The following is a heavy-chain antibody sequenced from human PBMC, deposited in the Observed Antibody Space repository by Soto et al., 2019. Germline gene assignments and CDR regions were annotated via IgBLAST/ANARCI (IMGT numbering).Heavy chain of an antibody. CDR1: GFTFSSYG. CDR3: AKDLNYDSSGYYYYYYYGMDD. Sequence: QVQLAESGGGVVQPGRSLRLSCAASGFTFSSYGMHWVRQAPGKGLEWVAVISYDGSNKYYADSVKGRFTISRDNSKNTLYLQMNSLRAEDTAVYYCAKDLNYDSSGYYYYYYYGMDDWGQGTTVTVSS. V-gene: IGHV3-30*18. CDR2: ISYDGSNK. J-gene: IGHJ6*02. D-gene: IGHD3-22*01.